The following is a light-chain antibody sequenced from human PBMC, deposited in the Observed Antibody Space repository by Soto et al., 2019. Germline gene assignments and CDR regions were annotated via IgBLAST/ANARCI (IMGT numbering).Light chain of an antibody. CDR1: RSNIGSNT. CDR3: AAWDDSLNGRHV. CDR2: SDN. J-gene: IGLJ1*01. V-gene: IGLV1-44*01. Sequence: QPVLTQPPSASGTPGQRVTISCSGSRSNIGSNTVNWFQQLPGTAPKLLIYSDNQRPSGVPGRFSGSKSGTSASLAISGLQSEDEADYYCAAWDDSLNGRHVFGTGTKLTVL.